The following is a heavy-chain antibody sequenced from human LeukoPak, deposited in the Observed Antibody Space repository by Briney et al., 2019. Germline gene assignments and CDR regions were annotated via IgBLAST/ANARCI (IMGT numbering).Heavy chain of an antibody. Sequence: PSETLSLTCTVSGGSISSYYWSWIRQPPGKGLEWIGYIYYSGSTNYNPSLKSRVTISVDTSKNQLSLKLSSVTAADTAVYYCASVGEVAVLDYWGQGTLVTVSS. CDR2: IYYSGST. CDR3: ASVGEVAVLDY. CDR1: GGSISSYY. D-gene: IGHD3-10*01. J-gene: IGHJ4*02. V-gene: IGHV4-59*01.